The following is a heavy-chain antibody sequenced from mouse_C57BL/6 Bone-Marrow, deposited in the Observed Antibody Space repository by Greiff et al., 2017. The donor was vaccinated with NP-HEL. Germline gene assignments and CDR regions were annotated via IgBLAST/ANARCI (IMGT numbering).Heavy chain of an antibody. CDR2: IYPSDSET. V-gene: IGHV1-61*01. Sequence: QVQLQQPGAELVRPGSSVKLSCKASGYTFTSYWMDWVKQRPGQGLEWIGNIYPSDSETYYNQKFKDKATLTADKSSSTAYMQHSTLTSTHSAVYYCARTNHYYGSSYAYFDYWGQGTTLTVSS. J-gene: IGHJ2*01. CDR3: ARTNHYYGSSYAYFDY. CDR1: GYTFTSYW. D-gene: IGHD1-1*01.